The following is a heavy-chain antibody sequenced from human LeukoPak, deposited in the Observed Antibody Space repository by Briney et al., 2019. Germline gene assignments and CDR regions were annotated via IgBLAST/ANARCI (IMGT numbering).Heavy chain of an antibody. Sequence: GGSLRPLLWSLWIHLYYWMSWVRQAPGKGLEWVANIKQDGTEKYYVDSVKGRFTSSRDYARNSLYLQLSSLRAEDTAVYYCARLSEMFRGPQVIYYFDYWGQGTLVTVSS. CDR1: IHLYYW. CDR2: IKQDGTEK. CDR3: ARLSEMFRGPQVIYYFDY. V-gene: IGHV3-7*01. J-gene: IGHJ4*02. D-gene: IGHD3-10*01.